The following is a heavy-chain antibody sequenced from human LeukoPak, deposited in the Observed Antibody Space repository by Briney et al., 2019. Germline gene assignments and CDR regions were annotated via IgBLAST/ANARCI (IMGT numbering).Heavy chain of an antibody. V-gene: IGHV3-38-3*01. CDR2: ISGGST. Sequence: GGSLRLSCAASGFTVSSNEMSWVRQAPGKGMEWVSSISGGSTYYADSRKGRFTISRDNSKNTLHLQMNSLRAEDTAVYYCARVFIAAAAHNWFDPGAREPWSPSPQ. CDR3: ARVFIAAAAHNWFDP. J-gene: IGHJ5*02. CDR1: GFTVSSNE. D-gene: IGHD6-13*01.